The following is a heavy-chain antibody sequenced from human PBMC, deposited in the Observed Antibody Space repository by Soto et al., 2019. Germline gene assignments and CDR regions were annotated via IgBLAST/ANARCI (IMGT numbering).Heavy chain of an antibody. Sequence: VQLVESGGGLVKPGGSLRLSCAASGFTFSSYSMNWVRQAPGKGLEWVSSISSSSSYIYYADSVKGRFTISRDNAKTSLYLQMNSLRAEDTAVYYCASQHSRIAAPEDYWGQGTLVTVSS. V-gene: IGHV3-21*01. CDR1: GFTFSSYS. CDR2: ISSSSSYI. J-gene: IGHJ4*02. D-gene: IGHD6-6*01. CDR3: ASQHSRIAAPEDY.